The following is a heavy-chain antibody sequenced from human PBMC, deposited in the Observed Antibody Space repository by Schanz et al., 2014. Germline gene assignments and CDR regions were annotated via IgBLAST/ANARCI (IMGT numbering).Heavy chain of an antibody. Sequence: VQLVESGGGLVQPGGSLRLSCVASGFTFSTYYMSWIRQAPGKGLEWVSSIISTGGTIYYVDSVRGRFTISRDNAKNSLYLQMNSLRVDDTAVYYCASSRTRYCSSTSCVPGAFDFWGQGTLVTVSS. CDR2: IISTGGTI. CDR3: ASSRTRYCSSTSCVPGAFDF. D-gene: IGHD2-2*01. J-gene: IGHJ3*01. V-gene: IGHV3-11*01. CDR1: GFTFSTYY.